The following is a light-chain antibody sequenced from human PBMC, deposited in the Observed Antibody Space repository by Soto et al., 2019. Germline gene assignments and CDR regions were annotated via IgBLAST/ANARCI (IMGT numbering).Light chain of an antibody. CDR2: AAS. CDR3: QQYNSAPGT. CDR1: KGISNY. V-gene: IGKV1-27*01. J-gene: IGKJ1*01. Sequence: DIQMTQSPSSLSASVGDRVTITCRASKGISNYLAWYQQKPGNVPQLLISAASPGQSGVPSRFSGSGSGTDVTLTTSSLQPEDGATYYCQQYNSAPGTFGQGTKVEIK.